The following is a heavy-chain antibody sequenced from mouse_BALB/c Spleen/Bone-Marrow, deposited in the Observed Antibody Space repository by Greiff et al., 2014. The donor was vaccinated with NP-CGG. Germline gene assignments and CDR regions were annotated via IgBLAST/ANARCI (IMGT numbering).Heavy chain of an antibody. Sequence: EVQVVESGGDLVKSGGSLKLSCAASGFTFSTYGMSWVRQTPDKRLEWVATISSGGDYTYYPDSVKGRFTISRDNAKNTLYLQMSSLKSEDTAMYYCASQAGTWFACWGQGTLVTVSA. CDR3: ASQAGTWFAC. D-gene: IGHD4-1*01. J-gene: IGHJ3*01. CDR2: ISSGGDYT. V-gene: IGHV5-6*01. CDR1: GFTFSTYG.